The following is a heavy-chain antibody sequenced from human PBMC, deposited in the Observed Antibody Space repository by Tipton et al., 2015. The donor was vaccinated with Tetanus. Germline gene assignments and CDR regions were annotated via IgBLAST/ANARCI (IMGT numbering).Heavy chain of an antibody. CDR2: IYENGDT. CDR3: ARHFPFVPIAS. J-gene: IGHJ4*02. Sequence: TLSLTCSVSGDSISSSSYYWGWIRQPPGKGLEWIGSIYENGDTYYNPSLKSRLTISVDTSKNQFSLRLTSVTAADTATYYCARHFPFVPIASWGQGTPVTVSS. V-gene: IGHV4-39*01. D-gene: IGHD2-21*01. CDR1: GDSISSSSYY.